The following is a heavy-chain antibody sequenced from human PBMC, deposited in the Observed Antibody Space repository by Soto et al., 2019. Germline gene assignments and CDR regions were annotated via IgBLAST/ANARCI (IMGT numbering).Heavy chain of an antibody. Sequence: ASVKVSCKVSGYTLTELSMHWVRQAPGKGLEWMGGFDPEDGETIYAQKFQGRVTMTEDTSTDTAYMELSSLRSEDTAVYYCATPTLAAAGTSNFDYWGQGTLVTVSS. V-gene: IGHV1-24*01. D-gene: IGHD6-13*01. J-gene: IGHJ4*02. CDR3: ATPTLAAAGTSNFDY. CDR2: FDPEDGET. CDR1: GYTLTELS.